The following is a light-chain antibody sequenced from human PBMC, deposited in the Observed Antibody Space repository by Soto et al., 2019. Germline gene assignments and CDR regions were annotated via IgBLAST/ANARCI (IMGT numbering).Light chain of an antibody. CDR1: QSVSSN. V-gene: IGKV3-15*01. J-gene: IGKJ1*01. CDR2: GAS. Sequence: EIVMTQSPGTLSVSRGERATLSCRASQSVSSNLAWYQQKPGQAPRLLIYGASTRATGIPARFSGSGSGTEFTLTISSLQSEDFAVYYCQQYNNWPETFGQGTKVDIK. CDR3: QQYNNWPET.